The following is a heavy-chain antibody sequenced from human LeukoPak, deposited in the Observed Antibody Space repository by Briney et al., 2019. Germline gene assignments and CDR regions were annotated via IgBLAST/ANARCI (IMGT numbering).Heavy chain of an antibody. Sequence: PSETLSLTCTVSGGSISSSSYYWGWIRQPPGKGLEWIGSIYYSGSTYYNPSLKSRVTISVDTSKNQFSLKLSSVTAADTAVYYCARQLESSSSHYMDVWGKGTTVTVSS. CDR1: GGSISSSSYY. V-gene: IGHV4-39*01. CDR3: ARQLESSSSHYMDV. J-gene: IGHJ6*03. D-gene: IGHD6-6*01. CDR2: IYYSGST.